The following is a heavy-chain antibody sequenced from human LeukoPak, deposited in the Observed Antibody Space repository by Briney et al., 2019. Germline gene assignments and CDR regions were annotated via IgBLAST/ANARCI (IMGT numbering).Heavy chain of an antibody. J-gene: IGHJ6*02. CDR2: MNPNSGNT. D-gene: IGHD3-22*01. CDR1: GYTFTSYD. CDR3: ARGNYYDSSGYYWGVGYYYGMDV. Sequence: ASVKDSCKASGYTFTSYDINWVRQATDQELEWMGWMNPNSGNTGYAQKFQGRVTMTRNTSISTAYMELSSLRSEDTAVYYCARGNYYDSSGYYWGVGYYYGMDVWGQGTTVTVSS. V-gene: IGHV1-8*01.